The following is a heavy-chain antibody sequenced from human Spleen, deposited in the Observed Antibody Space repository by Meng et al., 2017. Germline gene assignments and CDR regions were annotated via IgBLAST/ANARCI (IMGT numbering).Heavy chain of an antibody. D-gene: IGHD4-23*01. Sequence: QLQLLESGPGLVKPSETLSLTRTVSGGPISRTGTCGGWIRQPPGKVLEWSGSQCHADDTYYNPSLMGRVTISVDTSKNQVSLKLTSVTAADTSIYYCARHTFSGNPGGIDSWGQGILVTVSS. CDR1: GGPISRTGTC. V-gene: IGHV4-39*01. CDR2: QCHADDT. CDR3: ARHTFSGNPGGIDS. J-gene: IGHJ4*02.